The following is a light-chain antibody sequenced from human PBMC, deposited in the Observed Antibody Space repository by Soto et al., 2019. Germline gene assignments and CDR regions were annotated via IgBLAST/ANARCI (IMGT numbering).Light chain of an antibody. CDR2: GAS. Sequence: EIVMTQSPATLSVSPGERATLSCRASQSVSSNLAWYQQKPGQAPRLLIYGASTRATGIPARFSGSGSGTECTLTISRLQSEDFAVYYCQQYNNWPPMYTCGQGTKLEIK. CDR3: QQYNNWPPMYT. CDR1: QSVSSN. V-gene: IGKV3-15*01. J-gene: IGKJ2*01.